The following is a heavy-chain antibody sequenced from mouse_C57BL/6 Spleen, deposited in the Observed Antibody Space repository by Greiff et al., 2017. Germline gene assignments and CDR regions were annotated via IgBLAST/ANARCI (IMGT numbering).Heavy chain of an antibody. CDR2: IDPSDSYT. CDR3: ARRELAWFAY. V-gene: IGHV1-59*01. Sequence: QVQLQQPGAELVRPGTSVKLSCKASGYTFTSYWMHWVKQRPGQGLEWIGVIDPSDSYTNYNQKFKGKATLTVDTSSSTAYMQLSILTSEDSAVYYCARRELAWFAYWGQGTLVTVSA. J-gene: IGHJ3*01. CDR1: GYTFTSYW.